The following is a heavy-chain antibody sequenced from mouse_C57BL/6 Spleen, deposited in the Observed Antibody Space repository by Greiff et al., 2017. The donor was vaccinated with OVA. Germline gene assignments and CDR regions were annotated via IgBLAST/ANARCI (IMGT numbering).Heavy chain of an antibody. Sequence: EVMLVESGGDLVKPGGSLKLSCAASGFTFSSYGMSWVRQTPDKRLEWVATISSGGSYTYYPDSVKGRFTISRDNAKNTLYLQMSSLKSEDTAMYYCARHDRQGYAMDYWGQGTSVTVSS. D-gene: IGHD3-2*01. CDR3: ARHDRQGYAMDY. V-gene: IGHV5-6*01. J-gene: IGHJ4*01. CDR1: GFTFSSYG. CDR2: ISSGGSYT.